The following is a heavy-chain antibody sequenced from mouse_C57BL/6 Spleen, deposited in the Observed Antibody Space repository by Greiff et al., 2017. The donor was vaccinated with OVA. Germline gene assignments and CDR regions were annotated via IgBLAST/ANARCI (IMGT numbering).Heavy chain of an antibody. J-gene: IGHJ4*01. CDR2: ISSGGDYI. CDR3: TREGNYYGSNYAMEY. D-gene: IGHD1-1*01. V-gene: IGHV5-9-1*02. Sequence: VAYISSGGDYIYYADTVKGRFTISRDNARNTLYLQMSSLKSEDTAMYYCTREGNYYGSNYAMEYWGQGT.